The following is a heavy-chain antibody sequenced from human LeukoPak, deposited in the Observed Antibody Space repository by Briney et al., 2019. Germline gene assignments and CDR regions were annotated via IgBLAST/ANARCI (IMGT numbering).Heavy chain of an antibody. CDR1: GGTFSSYA. Sequence: SVKVSCKASGGTFSSYAISWVRQAPGQGPEWMGGIIPIFGTANYAQKFQGRVTITADESTSTAYMELSRLRFDDTAVYYCASASDDSSGYYEVGYWGQGTLVTVSS. V-gene: IGHV1-69*13. D-gene: IGHD3-22*01. J-gene: IGHJ4*02. CDR3: ASASDDSSGYYEVGY. CDR2: IIPIFGTA.